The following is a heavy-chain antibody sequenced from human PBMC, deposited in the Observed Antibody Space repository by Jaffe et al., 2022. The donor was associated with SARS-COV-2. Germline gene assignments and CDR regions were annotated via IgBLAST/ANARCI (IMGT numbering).Heavy chain of an antibody. J-gene: IGHJ1*01. CDR2: ITGNGGST. CDR3: ATRVGCSNGVCYGIQH. Sequence: EVQLLESGGGLVQPGGSLRLSCAASGFTFSTYAMNWVRQAPGKGLEWVSIITGNGGSTDYADSVKGRFTISRDNSKNTLYLQMNSLRAEDTAVYYCATRVGCSNGVCYGIQHWGQGTLVTVSS. CDR1: GFTFSTYA. V-gene: IGHV3-23*01. D-gene: IGHD2-8*01.